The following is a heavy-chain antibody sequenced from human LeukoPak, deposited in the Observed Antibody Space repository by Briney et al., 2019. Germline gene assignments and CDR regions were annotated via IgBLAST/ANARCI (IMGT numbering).Heavy chain of an antibody. Sequence: SGGSLRLSCAASGFAFSNYAMGWVRQAPGKGLEWVSGISGSGSGTYYADSVKGRFTISRDNSKNTLYLQMNTLRAEDTAVYYCAKAAVPGSKYYFDYWGQGTLVTVSS. J-gene: IGHJ4*01. CDR3: AKAAVPGSKYYFDY. D-gene: IGHD3-10*01. CDR1: GFAFSNYA. CDR2: ISGSGSGT. V-gene: IGHV3-23*01.